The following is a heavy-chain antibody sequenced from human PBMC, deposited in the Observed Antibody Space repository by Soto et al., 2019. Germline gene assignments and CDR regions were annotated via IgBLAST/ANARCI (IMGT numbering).Heavy chain of an antibody. CDR1: GFNFNSYT. J-gene: IGHJ6*02. CDR2: ISSSGYI. CDR3: ARDCSGGSCYPGMDV. V-gene: IGHV3-21*01. D-gene: IGHD2-15*01. Sequence: GSLSPPFAAPGFNFNSYTINWVRQAPGKRLEWLSSISSSGYIFSTDSVRGRFTISRDNAKNSVYLQINSLRAEDTAVYFCARDCSGGSCYPGMDVWGQGTTVTVSS.